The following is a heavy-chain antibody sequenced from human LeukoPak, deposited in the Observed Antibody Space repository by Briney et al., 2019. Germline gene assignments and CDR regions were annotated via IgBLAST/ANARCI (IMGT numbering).Heavy chain of an antibody. D-gene: IGHD3-22*01. J-gene: IGHJ5*02. CDR1: GGSISRGGYY. Sequence: PSETLSLTCTVSGGSISRGGYYWSWIRQHPGKALEWIGYIYYSGSTYYNPSLKRRVTISEDTSKNQFSLKLSSVTGADTAVYYCAREGVVVKNWFDPWGQGTLVTVSS. V-gene: IGHV4-31*03. CDR2: IYYSGST. CDR3: AREGVVVKNWFDP.